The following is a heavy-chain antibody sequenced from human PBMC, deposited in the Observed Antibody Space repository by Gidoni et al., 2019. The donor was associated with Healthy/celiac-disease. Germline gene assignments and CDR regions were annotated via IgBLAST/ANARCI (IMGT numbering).Heavy chain of an antibody. V-gene: IGHV4-34*01. CDR1: SFSGYY. CDR3: ARGYCSGGSCTLTRYYYYGMDV. Sequence: SFSGYYWSWIRQHPGKGLEWIGEINHSGSTNYNPSLKSRVTISVDTSKNQFSLKLSSVTAADTAVYYCARGYCSGGSCTLTRYYYYGMDVWGQGTSVTVSS. D-gene: IGHD2-15*01. CDR2: INHSGST. J-gene: IGHJ6*02.